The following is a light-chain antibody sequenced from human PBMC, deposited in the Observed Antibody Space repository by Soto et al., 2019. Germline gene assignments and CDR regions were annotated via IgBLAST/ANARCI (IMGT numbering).Light chain of an antibody. CDR2: DVA. Sequence: QSVLTQPASVSGSPGQSIAISCTGASIDVGGYNYVSWYQQHPGKAPKLMIYDVASRPSGVSDRFSGSKSGNTASLTISGLQAEDEADYYCSSYISSSTLYLFGTGTNVTVL. CDR3: SSYISSSTLYL. CDR1: SIDVGGYNY. J-gene: IGLJ1*01. V-gene: IGLV2-14*03.